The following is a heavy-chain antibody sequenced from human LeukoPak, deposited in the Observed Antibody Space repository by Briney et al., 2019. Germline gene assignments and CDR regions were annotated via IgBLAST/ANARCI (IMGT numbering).Heavy chain of an antibody. CDR2: ISYDGSNK. CDR1: GFTFSSYG. J-gene: IGHJ3*02. Sequence: TGGSLRLSCAASGFTFSSYGMHWVRQAPGKGLEWVAVISYDGSNKYYADSVKGRFTISRDISKNTLFFEMNSLRAEDTAVYYCGREILPYYAFDIWGQGTMVTVSS. V-gene: IGHV3-30*03. CDR3: GREILPYYAFDI. D-gene: IGHD2/OR15-2a*01.